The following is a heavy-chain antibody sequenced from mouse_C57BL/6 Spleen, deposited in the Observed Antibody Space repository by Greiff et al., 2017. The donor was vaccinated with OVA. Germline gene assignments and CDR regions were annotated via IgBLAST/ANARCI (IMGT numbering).Heavy chain of an antibody. Sequence: EVQLQQSGPVLVKPGASVKMSCKASGYTFTDYYLNWVKQSHGKSLEWIGVINPYNGGPSYNQKFKGKATLPVDKSSSTAYMELNSLTSEDSAVYYCARGGVYYSNYEGGAMDYWGQGTSGTVAS. J-gene: IGHJ4*01. CDR2: INPYNGGP. V-gene: IGHV1-19*01. CDR3: ARGGVYYSNYEGGAMDY. D-gene: IGHD2-5*01. CDR1: GYTFTDYY.